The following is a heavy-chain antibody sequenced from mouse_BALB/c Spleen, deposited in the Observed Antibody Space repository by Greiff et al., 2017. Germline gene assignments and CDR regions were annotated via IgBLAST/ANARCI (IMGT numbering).Heavy chain of an antibody. CDR1: GYTFTSYW. V-gene: IGHV1S81*02. J-gene: IGHJ2*01. Sequence: QVQLQQPGAELVKPGASVKLSCKASGYTFTSYWMHWVKQRPGQGLEWIGEINPSNGRTNYNEKFKSKATLTVDKSSSTAYMQLSSLTSEDSAVYYCARWGHLDYWGQGTTLTVSA. CDR3: ARWGHLDY. CDR2: INPSNGRT. D-gene: IGHD3-3*01.